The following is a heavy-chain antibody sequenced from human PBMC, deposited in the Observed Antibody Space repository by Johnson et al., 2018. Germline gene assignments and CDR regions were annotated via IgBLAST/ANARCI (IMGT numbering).Heavy chain of an antibody. CDR3: EKVDVGDLSRTRSYYQRGIAFDI. CDR1: GFTFDDYA. D-gene: IGHD2-2*03. J-gene: IGHJ3*02. Sequence: VQLVQSGGGLVQPGRSLRLPCAAAGFTFDDYAMHWVRPAPGKGLEWVSGISWNSGSLGYADSVKGRFTSSRDNDKNSLYLQMNSLGAEDTAFNYCEKVDVGDLSRTRSYYQRGIAFDIWGQGTKVPVSS. CDR2: ISWNSGSL. V-gene: IGHV3-9*01.